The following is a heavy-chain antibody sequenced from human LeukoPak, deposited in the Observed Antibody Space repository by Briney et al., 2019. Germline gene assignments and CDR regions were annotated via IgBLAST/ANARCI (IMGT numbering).Heavy chain of an antibody. CDR1: GFTFSSYA. V-gene: IGHV3-23*01. CDR2: ISGSGSST. J-gene: IGHJ6*02. Sequence: PGGSLRLSCAAPGFTFSSYAMNWVRQAPGKGLEWVSTISGSGSSTYYADSVKGRFTISRDNSKNTLYLQMNSLRVEDTAVYYCAKGLLIKKVSVYGMDVWGQGTTVTVSS. D-gene: IGHD6-6*01. CDR3: AKGLLIKKVSVYGMDV.